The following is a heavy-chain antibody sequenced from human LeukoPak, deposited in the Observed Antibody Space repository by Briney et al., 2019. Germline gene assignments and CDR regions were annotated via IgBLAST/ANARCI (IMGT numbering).Heavy chain of an antibody. V-gene: IGHV1-2*02. D-gene: IGHD6-13*01. J-gene: IGHJ4*02. CDR3: ARDTAAAGSFYPDY. CDR2: INPNSGGT. CDR1: GYTFTGYY. Sequence: GASVKVSCKASGYTFTGYYMHWVRQAPGQGLEWMGWINPNSGGTNYAQKFQGRVTMTRDTSISTAYMELSRLRSDDTAVYYCARDTAAAGSFYPDYWGQGTLVTVSS.